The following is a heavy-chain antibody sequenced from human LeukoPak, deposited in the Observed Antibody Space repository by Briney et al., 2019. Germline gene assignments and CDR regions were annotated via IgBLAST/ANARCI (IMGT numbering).Heavy chain of an antibody. CDR1: GSTFTSYA. Sequence: ASVKVCCKASGSTFTSYAMHWVRQAPGQRLEWMGWINAGNGKIKYSQKFTGRVTIAPATSASPGYMGLCGRRSGETGVSCGATGIPGPTWFDPWPQEPLVTVSS. V-gene: IGHV1-3*01. CDR3: ATGIPGPTWFDP. CDR2: INAGNGKI. D-gene: IGHD1-7*01. J-gene: IGHJ5*02.